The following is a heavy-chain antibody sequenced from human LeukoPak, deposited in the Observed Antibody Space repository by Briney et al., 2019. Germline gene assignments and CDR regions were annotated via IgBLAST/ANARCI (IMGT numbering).Heavy chain of an antibody. CDR1: GYTFTGYY. Sequence: ASVKVSCKASGYTFTGYYMHWVRQPPGQGLEWMGRINPNSGGTNYAQKFQGRVTMTIDTSISTAYMDLNRLRSDDTDVSYYARAWPLYSSSWYVNGFDPWGQGTLVTVSS. D-gene: IGHD6-13*01. CDR2: INPNSGGT. V-gene: IGHV1-2*05. J-gene: IGHJ5*02. CDR3: ARAWPLYSSSWYVNGFDP.